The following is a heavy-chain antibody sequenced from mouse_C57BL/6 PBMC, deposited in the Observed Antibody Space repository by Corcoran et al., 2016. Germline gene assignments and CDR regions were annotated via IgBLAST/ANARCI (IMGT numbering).Heavy chain of an antibody. D-gene: IGHD2-4*01. CDR3: AREDDYVAY. J-gene: IGHJ3*01. V-gene: IGHV9-3*01. CDR1: GYTFTTYG. CDR2: INTYSGVP. Sequence: QIQLVQSGPELKKPGETVKISCKASGYTFTTYGMSWVKQAPGKGLKWMGWINTYSGVPTYADDFKGRFAFSLETSASTAYLQINNLKNEDTATYFCAREDDYVAYWGQGTLVTVSA.